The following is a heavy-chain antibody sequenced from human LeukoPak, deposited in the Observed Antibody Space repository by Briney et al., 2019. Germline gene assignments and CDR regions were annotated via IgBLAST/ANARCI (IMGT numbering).Heavy chain of an antibody. CDR3: ARLSTGVSVTPPYYYYYMDV. D-gene: IGHD7-27*01. J-gene: IGHJ6*03. Sequence: GASVKVSCKAFGYTFTNYGISWVRQAPGQGLEWMGWISAYNGHTNYAQRLQGRVTMTADTATSTAYMELRSLRSDDTAVYYCARLSTGVSVTPPYYYYYMDVWGKGTTVTISS. CDR2: ISAYNGHT. V-gene: IGHV1-18*01. CDR1: GYTFTNYG.